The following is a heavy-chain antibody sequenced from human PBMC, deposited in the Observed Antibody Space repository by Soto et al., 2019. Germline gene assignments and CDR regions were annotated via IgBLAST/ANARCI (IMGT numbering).Heavy chain of an antibody. D-gene: IGHD3-16*01. V-gene: IGHV4-30-2*01. CDR1: GDSITSGMYS. Sequence: QLMLQESGSGLVRPSQTPSLTCTVSGDSITSGMYSWSWIRQAPGKGLEWIGNIHVTGYTAFSPSLRRRVTMSVATSRNQFSLNLNSVTAADTAVYFCARGGALRPNGHVPLDFWGQGTLVTVSS. J-gene: IGHJ4*02. CDR2: IHVTGYT. CDR3: ARGGALRPNGHVPLDF.